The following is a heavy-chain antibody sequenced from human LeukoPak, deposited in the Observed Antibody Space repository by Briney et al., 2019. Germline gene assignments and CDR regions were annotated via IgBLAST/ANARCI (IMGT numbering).Heavy chain of an antibody. CDR3: ARDPRYSSSSPFDY. CDR2: VYPGDSDT. D-gene: IGHD6-13*01. J-gene: IGHJ4*02. CDR1: GYSFTSYW. Sequence: GESLKISCKGSGYSFTSYWIGWVRQMPGKGLEWMGIVYPGDSDTRYSPSFQGQVTISADQSISTAYLQWSSLKASDTAMYYCARDPRYSSSSPFDYWGRGTLVTVSS. V-gene: IGHV5-51*01.